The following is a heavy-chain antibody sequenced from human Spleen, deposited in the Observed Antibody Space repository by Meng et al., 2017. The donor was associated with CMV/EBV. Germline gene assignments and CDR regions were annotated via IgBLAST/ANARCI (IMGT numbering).Heavy chain of an antibody. D-gene: IGHD7-27*01. CDR2: INHSGST. CDR1: GGSFSGYY. J-gene: IGHJ4*02. Sequence: ALSLTCAVYGGSFSGYYWSWIRQPPGKGLEWIGEINHSGSTNYNPSLKSRVTISVDTSKNQFSLKLSSVTAADTAVYYCASVPLGYWGQGTLVTVSS. CDR3: ASVPLGY. V-gene: IGHV4-34*01.